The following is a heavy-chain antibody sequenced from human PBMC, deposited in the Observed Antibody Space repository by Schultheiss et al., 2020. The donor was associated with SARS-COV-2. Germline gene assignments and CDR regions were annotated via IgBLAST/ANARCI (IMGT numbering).Heavy chain of an antibody. CDR3: ARDQKGYYNSNWFDP. V-gene: IGHV3-21*01. CDR2: ISSSSSYI. J-gene: IGHJ5*02. CDR1: GFTFSSYS. D-gene: IGHD1-1*01. Sequence: GGSLRLSCAASGFTFSSYSMNWVRQAPGKGLEWVSSISSSSSYIYYADSVKGRFTISRDNAKNSLYLQMNSLRAEDTAVYYCARDQKGYYNSNWFDPWGQGTLVTVSS.